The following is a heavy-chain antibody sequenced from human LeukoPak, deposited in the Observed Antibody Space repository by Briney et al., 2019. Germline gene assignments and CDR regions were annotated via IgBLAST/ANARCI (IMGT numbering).Heavy chain of an antibody. D-gene: IGHD1-26*01. J-gene: IGHJ4*02. V-gene: IGHV3-23*01. CDR3: ASSVGAKAY. CDR2: ISGSGGST. CDR1: GFTFSSYA. Sequence: PGGSLRLSCAASGFTFSSYAMSWVRQAPGKGLEWVSTISGSGGSTYYADSVKGRFTISRDNAKNSLYLQMSSLRAEDTAVYYCASSVGAKAYWGQGTLVTVSS.